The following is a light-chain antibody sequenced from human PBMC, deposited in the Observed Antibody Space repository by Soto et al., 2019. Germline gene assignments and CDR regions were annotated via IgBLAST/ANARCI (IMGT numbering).Light chain of an antibody. CDR2: DAS. V-gene: IGKV3-11*01. Sequence: EIVLTQSPVTLSLSPGERATLSCRASQSINNYLDWYQQKPGQPPRLLIYDASNRATAIPVRFSGSGSGTDLTLTISSLEPEDSAVYYCQYRGIWPPGATFGGGTKVEIK. CDR1: QSINNY. CDR3: QYRGIWPPGAT. J-gene: IGKJ4*01.